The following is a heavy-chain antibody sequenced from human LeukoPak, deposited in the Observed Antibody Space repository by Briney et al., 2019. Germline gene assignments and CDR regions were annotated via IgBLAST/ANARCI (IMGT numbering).Heavy chain of an antibody. D-gene: IGHD2-2*01. CDR2: IYPGDSDI. J-gene: IGHJ4*02. V-gene: IGHV5-51*01. CDR1: GYSFTTYW. Sequence: GESLKISCKGSGYSFTTYWIGWVRQMPGKRLEWMGIIYPGDSDIRYSPSFQGQVTMSVDKSISTAYLQWTSLKASDTAMYYCARRQGCSSTSCPPDYWGQGTLVTVSS. CDR3: ARRQGCSSTSCPPDY.